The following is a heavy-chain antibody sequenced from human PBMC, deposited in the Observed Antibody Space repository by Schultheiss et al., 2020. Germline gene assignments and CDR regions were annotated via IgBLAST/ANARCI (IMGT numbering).Heavy chain of an antibody. D-gene: IGHD5-18*01. V-gene: IGHV3-64D*09. J-gene: IGHJ3*01. CDR3: VKVQVDTANHDAFDV. Sequence: GGSLRLSCSASGFTFSSYAMHWVRQAPGKGLEYVSAISSNGGSTYYADSVKGRFTISRDNSKNTLYLQMSSLRAEDTAVYYCVKVQVDTANHDAFDVWGQGTTVTVSS. CDR1: GFTFSSYA. CDR2: ISSNGGST.